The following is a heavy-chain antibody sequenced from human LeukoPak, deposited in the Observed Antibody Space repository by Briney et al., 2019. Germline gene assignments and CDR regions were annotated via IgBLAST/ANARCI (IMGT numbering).Heavy chain of an antibody. J-gene: IGHJ3*02. V-gene: IGHV3-11*04. CDR1: GFTFSDYY. D-gene: IGHD3-22*01. CDR2: ISSSGSTI. Sequence: GGSLRLSCAASGFTFSDYYMSWIRQAPGKGLEWVSYISSSGSTIYYADSVKGRFTISRDNAKNSLYLQMNSLRAEDTAVYYCARCRDYYDSSGYCTRREAFDIWGQGTMVTVSS. CDR3: ARCRDYYDSSGYCTRREAFDI.